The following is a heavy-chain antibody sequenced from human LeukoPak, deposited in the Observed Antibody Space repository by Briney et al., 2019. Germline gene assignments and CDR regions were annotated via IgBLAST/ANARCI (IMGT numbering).Heavy chain of an antibody. CDR3: AKDRQDCSSTSCYASYYYGMDV. V-gene: IGHV3-9*01. CDR2: ISWNSGSI. D-gene: IGHD2-2*01. CDR1: GFTFDDYA. J-gene: IGHJ6*02. Sequence: GRSLRLSCAASGFTFDDYAMHWVRQAPGKGLEWVSGISWNSGSIGYADSVKGRFTISRDNAKNSLYLQMNSLRAEDTALYYCAKDRQDCSSTSCYASYYYGMDVWGQGTTVTVSS.